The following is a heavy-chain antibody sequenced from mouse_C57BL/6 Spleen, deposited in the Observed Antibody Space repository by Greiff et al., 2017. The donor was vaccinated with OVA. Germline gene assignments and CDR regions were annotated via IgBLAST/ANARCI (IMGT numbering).Heavy chain of an antibody. CDR1: GFTFSDYY. CDR2: INYDGSST. Sequence: DVKLVESEGGLVQPGSSMKLSCTASGFTFSDYYMAWVRQVPEKGLEWVANINYDGSSTYYLDSLKSRFIISRDNAKNILYLQMSSLKSEDTATYYCARGLYGSSYDWYFDVWGTGTTVTVSS. V-gene: IGHV5-16*01. CDR3: ARGLYGSSYDWYFDV. D-gene: IGHD1-1*01. J-gene: IGHJ1*03.